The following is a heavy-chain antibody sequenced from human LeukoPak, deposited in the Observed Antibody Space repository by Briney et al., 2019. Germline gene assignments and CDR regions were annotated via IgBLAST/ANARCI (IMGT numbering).Heavy chain of an antibody. CDR1: GYTFTGYY. D-gene: IGHD3-10*01. Sequence: GASVKVSCKASGYTFTGYYMHWVRQAPGHGLEWMGWINPNSGGTNYAQKFQGRVTMTRDTSISTAYTELSRLRSDDTAVYYCARDLPTIPKVLWFGEARDDAFDIWGQGTMVTVSS. CDR2: INPNSGGT. J-gene: IGHJ3*02. V-gene: IGHV1-2*02. CDR3: ARDLPTIPKVLWFGEARDDAFDI.